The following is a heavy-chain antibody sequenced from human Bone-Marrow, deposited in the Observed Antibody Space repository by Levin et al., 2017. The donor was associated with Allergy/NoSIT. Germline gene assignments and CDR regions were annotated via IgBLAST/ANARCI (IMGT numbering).Heavy chain of an antibody. D-gene: IGHD1/OR15-1a*01. CDR2: ISSASSYI. J-gene: IGHJ6*02. CDR1: GFIFSTYS. CDR3: VRSESITGTEDLKVMDV. Sequence: GGSLRLSCAGSGFIFSTYSLHWVRQSPGKGLEWVSSISSASSYIYYADSVKGRFTISRDNAKNSLSLQMNSLRAEDTAVYYCVRSESITGTEDLKVMDVWGQGTTVTVSS. V-gene: IGHV3-21*01.